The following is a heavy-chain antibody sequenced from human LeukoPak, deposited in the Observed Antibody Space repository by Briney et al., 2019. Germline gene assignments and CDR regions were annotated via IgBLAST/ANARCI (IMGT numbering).Heavy chain of an antibody. Sequence: PGGSLRLSCAASGFTFSTYSMNWVRQAPGKGLEWVSSTSSSSNYIYYADSVKGRFTISRDNAKNSLYLQMNSLRAEDTAVYFCARDLKAAGHFDYWGQGTLVTVSS. CDR1: GFTFSTYS. CDR3: ARDLKAAGHFDY. J-gene: IGHJ4*02. CDR2: TSSSSNYI. V-gene: IGHV3-21*01. D-gene: IGHD6-25*01.